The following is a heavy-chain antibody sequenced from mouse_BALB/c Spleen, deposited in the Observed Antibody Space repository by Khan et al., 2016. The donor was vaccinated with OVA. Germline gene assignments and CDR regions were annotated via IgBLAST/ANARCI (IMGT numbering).Heavy chain of an antibody. CDR2: IDPYNGVT. V-gene: IGHV1S135*01. D-gene: IGHD2-3*01. CDR3: ARSSDGYYPLAD. J-gene: IGHJ3*01. Sequence: VQLQQSGPELVRPGASVKVSCKASGYAFTTYNMYWVKQSHGKSLEWIGYIDPYNGVTNYNQNFKDKATLTVDKSSSAAYMHLDSLTSEASAVYFCARSSDGYYPLADWGQGTLVTVSA. CDR1: GYAFTTYN.